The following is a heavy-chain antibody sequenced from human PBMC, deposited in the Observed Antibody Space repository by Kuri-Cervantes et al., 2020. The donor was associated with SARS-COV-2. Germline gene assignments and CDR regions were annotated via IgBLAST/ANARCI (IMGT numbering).Heavy chain of an antibody. Sequence: ESLKIACAFYGESFSGHYWNWIRQPPGKGLEWIGYISHSGSTNCNPSLKSRVTISVDMPKDQFSLKVKSVTAADTVVYYCARLPDYSHYYDDAFDIWGQGTMVTVSS. CDR2: ISHSGST. D-gene: IGHD4-11*01. CDR1: GESFSGHY. V-gene: IGHV4-59*11. J-gene: IGHJ3*02. CDR3: ARLPDYSHYYDDAFDI.